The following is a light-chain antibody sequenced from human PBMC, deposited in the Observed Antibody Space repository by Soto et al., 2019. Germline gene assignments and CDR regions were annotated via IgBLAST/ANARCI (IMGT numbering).Light chain of an antibody. J-gene: IGKJ1*01. CDR3: HHYAST. CDR1: HSVTSTY. V-gene: IGKV3-20*01. CDR2: GAS. Sequence: IVLTESPCTLSLSPGERVTLFCRTSHSVTSTYLAWYQQKPGQAPRLLIYGASSRATGVPDRFSGSGSGTDFTLTISRLEPEDFAVYFCHHYASTFGQGTKVDI.